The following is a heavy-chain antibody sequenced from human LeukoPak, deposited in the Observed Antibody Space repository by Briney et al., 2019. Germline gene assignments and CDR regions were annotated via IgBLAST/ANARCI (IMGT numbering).Heavy chain of an antibody. CDR2: IYHSGST. J-gene: IGHJ1*01. V-gene: IGHV4-38-2*02. CDR1: GYSISSGYY. Sequence: PSETLSLTCTVSGYSISSGYYWGWIRQPPGKGLEWTGSIYHSGSTYYNPSLKSRVTLSVDKSKNQLSLKVNSVTAADTAVYYCVANGWYSLEHWGQGTLVIVSS. CDR3: VANGWYSLEH. D-gene: IGHD6-19*01.